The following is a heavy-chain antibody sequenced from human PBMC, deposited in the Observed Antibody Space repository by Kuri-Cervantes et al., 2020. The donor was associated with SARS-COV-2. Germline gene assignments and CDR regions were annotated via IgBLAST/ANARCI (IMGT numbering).Heavy chain of an antibody. CDR3: ARGVLQGIVVVVAATEVVGAFDI. V-gene: IGHV4-4*02. CDR2: IYHSGST. CDR1: GGSISSSNW. D-gene: IGHD2-15*01. J-gene: IGHJ3*02. Sequence: GSLRLSCAVSGGSISSSNWWSWVRQPPGKGLEWIGEIYHSGSTNYNPSLKSRVTISVDKSKNQFSLKLSSVTAADTAVYYCARGVLQGIVVVVAATEVVGAFDIWGQGTMVTVSS.